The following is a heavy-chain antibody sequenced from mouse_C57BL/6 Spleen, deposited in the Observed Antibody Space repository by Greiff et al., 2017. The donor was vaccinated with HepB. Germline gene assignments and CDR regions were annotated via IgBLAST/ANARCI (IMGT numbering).Heavy chain of an antibody. CDR2: IYPGGGYT. D-gene: IGHD2-2*01. CDR3: ARDDYGYGSFAY. Sequence: QVQLQQSGAELVRPGPSVKMSCKASGYTFTNYWIGWAKQRPGHGLEWIGDIYPGGGYTNYNEKFKGKATLTADKSSSTAYMQFSSLTSEDSAIYYCARDDYGYGSFAYWGQGTLVTVSA. CDR1: GYTFTNYW. J-gene: IGHJ3*01. V-gene: IGHV1-63*01.